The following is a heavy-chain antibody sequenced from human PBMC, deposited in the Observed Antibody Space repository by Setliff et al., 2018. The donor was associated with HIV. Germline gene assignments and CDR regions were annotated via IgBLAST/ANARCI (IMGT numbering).Heavy chain of an antibody. J-gene: IGHJ4*02. D-gene: IGHD3-10*01. CDR1: GYTLAGYF. V-gene: IGHV1-2*02. Sequence: ASVKVSCKASGYTLAGYFMHWVRQAPGQGLEWMGWIDPNSGDTNYAQKFQGRVTMARDTSISTAYMELNRLTSDDTAMYYCARDIKKWFGEGDYFDYWGQGTLVTVSS. CDR2: IDPNSGDT. CDR3: ARDIKKWFGEGDYFDY.